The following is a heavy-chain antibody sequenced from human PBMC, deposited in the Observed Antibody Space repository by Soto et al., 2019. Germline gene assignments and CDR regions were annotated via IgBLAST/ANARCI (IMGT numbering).Heavy chain of an antibody. CDR3: ARDPRSWYYVGFWDY. J-gene: IGHJ4*02. CDR1: GYLFMDYY. V-gene: IGHV1-46*01. D-gene: IGHD3-16*01. Sequence: QVQLVQSGAEVKKPGASMKISCKASGYLFMDYYIHWLRQAPGQGLEWMGVINPDGGSTSYAQRFQGRLTVTADTSTSTVFLDLNSVTVDDTAFYFCARDPRSWYYVGFWDYWGQGTLVTVST. CDR2: INPDGGST.